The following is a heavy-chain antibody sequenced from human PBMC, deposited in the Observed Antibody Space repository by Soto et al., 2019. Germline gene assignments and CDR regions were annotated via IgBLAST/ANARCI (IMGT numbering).Heavy chain of an antibody. CDR1: GFTFSSYG. D-gene: IGHD3-16*02. J-gene: IGHJ4*02. CDR2: IWYDGSNK. CDR3: AKGGYDYIWGSYRYTGTRSFDY. Sequence: PGGSLRLSCAASGFTFSSYGMHWVRQAPGKGLEWVAVIWYDGSNKYYADSVKGRFTISRDNSKNTLYLQMNSLRAEDTAVYYCAKGGYDYIWGSYRYTGTRSFDYWGQGTLVTVSS. V-gene: IGHV3-33*06.